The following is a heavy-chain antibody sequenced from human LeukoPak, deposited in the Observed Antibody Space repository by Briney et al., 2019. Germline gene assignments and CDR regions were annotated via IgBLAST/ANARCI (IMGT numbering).Heavy chain of an antibody. CDR2: MNPDGSAT. V-gene: IGHV3-74*01. Sequence: GGSLRLSCAASGFTFRDFWMHWVRQAPGKGPVRVSRMNPDGSATVYADSVKGRFTISRDNAENTLYLQMSSLRAEDTATYYCARDMWGTFDYWGQGALVTVSS. CDR3: ARDMWGTFDY. D-gene: IGHD7-27*01. CDR1: GFTFRDFW. J-gene: IGHJ4*02.